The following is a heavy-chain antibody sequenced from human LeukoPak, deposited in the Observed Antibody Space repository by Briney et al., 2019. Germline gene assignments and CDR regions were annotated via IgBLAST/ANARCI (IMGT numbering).Heavy chain of an antibody. CDR2: ISCRGST. J-gene: IGHJ4*02. D-gene: IGHD2-15*01. Sequence: PSETLSLTCTVSGGSISNSGGFYWSWIRQHPGDGLEWIGFISCRGSTYYNPSLKSRVSMSVDTSRSQFSLRLTSVTDEDMAVYYCARISQSSGGFYYWGQGTLVTVSS. CDR1: GGSISNSGGFY. V-gene: IGHV4-31*03. CDR3: ARISQSSGGFYY.